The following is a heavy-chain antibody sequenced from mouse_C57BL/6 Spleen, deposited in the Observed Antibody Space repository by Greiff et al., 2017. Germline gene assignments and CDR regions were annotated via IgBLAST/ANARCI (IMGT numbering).Heavy chain of an antibody. J-gene: IGHJ2*01. CDR1: GYTFTDHT. CDR2: IYPRDGST. V-gene: IGHV1-78*01. Sequence: VKLVESDAELVKPGASVKISCKVSGYTFTDHTIHWMKQRPEQGLEWIGYIYPRDGSTKYNEKFKGKATLTADKSSSTAYMQLNSLTSEDAAVYFCARRRDWDLSYDYWGQGTTLTVSS. CDR3: ARRRDWDLSYDY. D-gene: IGHD4-1*01.